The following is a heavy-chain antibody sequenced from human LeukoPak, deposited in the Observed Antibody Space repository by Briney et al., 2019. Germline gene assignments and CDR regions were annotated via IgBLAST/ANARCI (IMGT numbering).Heavy chain of an antibody. CDR1: GFTFSSYG. J-gene: IGHJ4*02. V-gene: IGHV3-33*06. CDR2: IWYDGSNK. D-gene: IGHD3-22*01. Sequence: GGSLRLSCAASGFTFSSYGMHWVRQAPGKGLEWVAVIWYDGSNKYYADSVKGRFTISRDNSKNTLYLQMNSLRAEDTAVYYCAKDRVNYYDSSGYYYGDYFDYWGQRTLVTVSS. CDR3: AKDRVNYYDSSGYYYGDYFDY.